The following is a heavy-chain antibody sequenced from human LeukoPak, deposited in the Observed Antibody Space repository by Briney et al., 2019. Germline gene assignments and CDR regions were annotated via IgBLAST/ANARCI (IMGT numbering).Heavy chain of an antibody. Sequence: SVNVSCKASGGTFSSYAISWVRQAPGQGLEWMGRIIPIFGTANYAQKFQGRVTITADKSTSTAYMELSSLRSEDTAVYYCARRALVGATGNFDYWGQGTLVTVSS. V-gene: IGHV1-69*06. CDR3: ARRALVGATGNFDY. CDR2: IIPIFGTA. CDR1: GGTFSSYA. D-gene: IGHD1-26*01. J-gene: IGHJ4*02.